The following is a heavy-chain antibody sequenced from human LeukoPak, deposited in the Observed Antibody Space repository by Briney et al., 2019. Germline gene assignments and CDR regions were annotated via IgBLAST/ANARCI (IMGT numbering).Heavy chain of an antibody. J-gene: IGHJ6*02. V-gene: IGHV3-30*02. CDR1: GFAFWSHG. CDR3: TKDRGYSFIGAMDA. D-gene: IGHD5-12*01. CDR2: VWYDGSNK. Sequence: LPGGSLRLSCVASGFAFWSHGMHWVRQVPGQGLQWVASVWYDGSNKYYADFAQGRFIISRDNPKNTLYLEMNSLRVEDTAVYFCTKDRGYSFIGAMDAWGQGTTVSVSS.